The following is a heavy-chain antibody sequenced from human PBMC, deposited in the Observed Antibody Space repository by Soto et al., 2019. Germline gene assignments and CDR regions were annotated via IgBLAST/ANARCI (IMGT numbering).Heavy chain of an antibody. CDR2: IWYDGSNK. CDR3: ARDHGPGVATIHFTFDY. V-gene: IGHV3-33*08. Sequence: PGGSLRLSCAASGFTFSSYAMSWVRQAPGKGLEWVAVIWYDGSNKYYADSVKGRFTISRDNSKNTLYLQMNSLRAEDTAVYYCARDHGPGVATIHFTFDYWGQGTLVTVSS. J-gene: IGHJ4*02. D-gene: IGHD5-12*01. CDR1: GFTFSSYA.